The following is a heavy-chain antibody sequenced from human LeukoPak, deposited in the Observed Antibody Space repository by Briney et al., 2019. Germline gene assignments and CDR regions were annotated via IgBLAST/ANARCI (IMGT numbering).Heavy chain of an antibody. J-gene: IGHJ4*02. CDR1: GGSISSSSYY. CDR2: IYYSGST. CDR3: ARMTMVRGVTQ. Sequence: SETLSLTCTVSGGSISSSSYYWGWIRQPPGKGLEWIGSIYYSGSTYYNPSLKSRVTISVDTSKNQFSLKLSSVTAADTAVYYCARMTMVRGVTQWGQGTLVTVSS. D-gene: IGHD3-10*01. V-gene: IGHV4-39*07.